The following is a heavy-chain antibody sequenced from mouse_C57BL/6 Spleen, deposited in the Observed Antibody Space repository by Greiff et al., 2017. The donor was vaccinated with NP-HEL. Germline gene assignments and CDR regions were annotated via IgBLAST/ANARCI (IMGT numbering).Heavy chain of an antibody. V-gene: IGHV3-6*01. Sequence: EVKLEESGPGLVKPSQSLSLTCSVTGYSITSGYYWNWIRQFPGNKLEWMGYISYDGSNNYNPSLKNRISITRDTSKNQFFLKLNSVTTEDTATYYCARPYYGSSYGYAMDYWGQGTSVTVSS. CDR2: ISYDGSN. D-gene: IGHD1-1*01. J-gene: IGHJ4*01. CDR3: ARPYYGSSYGYAMDY. CDR1: GYSITSGYY.